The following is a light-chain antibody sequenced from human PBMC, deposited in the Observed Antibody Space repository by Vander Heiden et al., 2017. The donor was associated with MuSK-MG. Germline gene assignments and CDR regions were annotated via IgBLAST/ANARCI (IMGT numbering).Light chain of an antibody. V-gene: IGKV1-5*03. Sequence: IQMTPSPSTLSASVGNRVTITGRASQSISSWLAWYQQKPGKAPKLLIYRASSLESGVPSRFSGSGSGTEFTLTISSLQPDDFATYYCQQYNSYKCSFGQGTKLEIK. CDR1: QSISSW. J-gene: IGKJ2*04. CDR2: RAS. CDR3: QQYNSYKCS.